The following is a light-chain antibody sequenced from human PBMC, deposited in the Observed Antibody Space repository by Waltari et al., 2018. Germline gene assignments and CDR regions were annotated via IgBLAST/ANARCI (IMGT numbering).Light chain of an antibody. CDR2: AAS. CDR3: LQDYNYPWT. CDR1: QGIRND. J-gene: IGKJ1*01. V-gene: IGKV1-6*01. Sequence: AIQMTQSPSSLSASVGDRLTIPCRASQGIRNDLGWYQQKPGKAPKLLIYAASSLQSGVPSRFSGSASGTDFTLTISSLQPEDFATYYCLQDYNYPWTFGQGTKVEIK.